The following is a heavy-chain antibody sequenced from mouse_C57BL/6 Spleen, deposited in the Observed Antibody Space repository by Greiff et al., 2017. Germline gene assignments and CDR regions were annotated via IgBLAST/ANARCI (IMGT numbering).Heavy chain of an antibody. J-gene: IGHJ4*01. CDR1: GYTFTSYW. D-gene: IGHD1-1*01. Sequence: VQLQQSGTVLARPGASVKMSCKTSGYTFTSYWMHWVKQRPGQGLEWIGAIYPGNSDTSYNQKFKGKAKLTAVTSASTAYMALSSLTNEDSAVYYGTKSYYYGSYYAMDYWGQGTSVTVSS. V-gene: IGHV1-5*01. CDR2: IYPGNSDT. CDR3: TKSYYYGSYYAMDY.